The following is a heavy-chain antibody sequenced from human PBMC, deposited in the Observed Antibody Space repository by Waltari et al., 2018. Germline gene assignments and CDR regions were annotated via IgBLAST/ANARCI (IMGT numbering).Heavy chain of an antibody. CDR2: MNPNSGNT. Sequence: QVQLVQSGAEVKKPGASVKVYCKASGYTFTSYDINWVRQATGQGLEWMGWMNPNSGNTGYAQKFQGRVTMTRNTSISTAYMELSSLRSEDTAVYYCARAGLYCSGGSCYRDYFDYWGQGTLVTVSS. V-gene: IGHV1-8*01. D-gene: IGHD2-15*01. J-gene: IGHJ4*02. CDR1: GYTFTSYD. CDR3: ARAGLYCSGGSCYRDYFDY.